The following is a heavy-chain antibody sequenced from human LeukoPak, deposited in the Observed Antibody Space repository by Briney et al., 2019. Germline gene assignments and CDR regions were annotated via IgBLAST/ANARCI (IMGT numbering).Heavy chain of an antibody. V-gene: IGHV3-64D*09. D-gene: IGHD2-8*02. J-gene: IGHJ4*02. CDR2: IGTSGIST. CDR1: GFTFSTYA. Sequence: GGSQRLSCSASGFTFSTYAIHWVRQAPGKGLQYVSSIGTSGISTYYADSVTGRFTISRDNSKNSLYLQMSNLRPEDTAVYYCVKGQEVVYAPTFDYWGQGILVTVSS. CDR3: VKGQEVVYAPTFDY.